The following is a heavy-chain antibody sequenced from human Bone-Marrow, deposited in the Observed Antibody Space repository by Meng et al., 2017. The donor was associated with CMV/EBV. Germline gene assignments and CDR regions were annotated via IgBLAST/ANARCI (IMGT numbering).Heavy chain of an antibody. J-gene: IGHJ6*02. V-gene: IGHV4-39*01. CDR1: GGSISSSSYY. CDR2: IYYSGST. D-gene: IGHD3-16*01. Sequence: GSLRLSCTVSGGSISSSSYYWGWIRQPPGKGLEWIGSIYYSGSTYYNPSLKSRVTISVDTSKNQFSLKLSSVPAADTAVYYCARHIGGLGYYYGMDVWGQGTTVTVSS. CDR3: ARHIGGLGYYYGMDV.